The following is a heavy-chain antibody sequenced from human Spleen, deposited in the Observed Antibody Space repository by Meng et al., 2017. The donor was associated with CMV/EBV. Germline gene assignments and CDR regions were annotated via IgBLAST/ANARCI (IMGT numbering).Heavy chain of an antibody. Sequence: GGSLRLSCAASGFTFSSYAMHWVRQAPGKGLEWVAVISYDGSNKYYADSVKGRFTISRDNSKNTLYLQMNSLRAEDTAVYYCARDGSMVTRGYFDYWGQGTLVTVSS. CDR3: ARDGSMVTRGYFDY. V-gene: IGHV3-30*04. CDR1: GFTFSSYA. D-gene: IGHD4/OR15-4a*01. CDR2: ISYDGSNK. J-gene: IGHJ4*02.